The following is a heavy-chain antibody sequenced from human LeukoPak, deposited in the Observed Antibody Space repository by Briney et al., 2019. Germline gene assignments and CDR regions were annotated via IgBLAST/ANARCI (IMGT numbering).Heavy chain of an antibody. V-gene: IGHV4-34*01. CDR2: INHSGST. CDR3: ARGRYFETY. J-gene: IGHJ4*02. Sequence: LETLSLTCAVYGGSFSGYYWNWIRQPPGKGLEWIGEINHSGSTNYNPSLKSRVTISVDMSKNQFSLKLSSVTAADTAVYYCARGRYFETYWGQGTLVTVSS. CDR1: GGSFSGYY. D-gene: IGHD3-9*01.